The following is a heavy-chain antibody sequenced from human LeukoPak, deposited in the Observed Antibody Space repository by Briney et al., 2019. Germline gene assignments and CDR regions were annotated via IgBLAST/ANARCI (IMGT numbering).Heavy chain of an antibody. D-gene: IGHD6-13*01. CDR3: ARDRSGSRWRWFDP. CDR2: INPTGGSA. CDR1: GYTFTGYY. J-gene: IGHJ5*02. V-gene: IGHV1-46*01. Sequence: ASVMVSCKASGYTFTGYYIHWVRQAPGQGLEWMGIINPTGGSASYAQKFQGRVSMTSDTSTSTLYLELSSLRSEDTAVYYCARDRSGSRWRWFDPWGQGTLVTVSS.